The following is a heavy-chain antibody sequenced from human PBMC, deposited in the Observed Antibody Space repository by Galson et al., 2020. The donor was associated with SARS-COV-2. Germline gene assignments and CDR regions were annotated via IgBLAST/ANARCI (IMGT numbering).Heavy chain of an antibody. CDR2: ISSNGGST. V-gene: IGHV3-64D*08. Sequence: GGSLRLSCSASGFTFSSYAMHWVRQAPGKGLEYVSAISSNGGSTYYADSVKGRFTISRDNSKNTLYLQMSSLRAEDTAVYYCVKGPDPYYDFWSGYYTPGGAFDIWGQGTMVTVSS. CDR3: VKGPDPYYDFWSGYYTPGGAFDI. J-gene: IGHJ3*02. CDR1: GFTFSSYA. D-gene: IGHD3-3*01.